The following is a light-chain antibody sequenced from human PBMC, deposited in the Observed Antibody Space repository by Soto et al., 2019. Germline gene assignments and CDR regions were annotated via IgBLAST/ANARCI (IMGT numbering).Light chain of an antibody. J-gene: IGKJ1*01. V-gene: IGKV1-27*01. CDR1: QAFGNL. CDR3: PKYTSPPRP. Sequence: EIQMTQSPSSVSASVGDRVIITCRASQAFGNLLAWYQQKRGKAPKLLIYGISTLQGGVPSRFSGSGSGTDFTLTISSLQPEDVAPYYCPKYTSPPRPSAQGSKVDVK. CDR2: GIS.